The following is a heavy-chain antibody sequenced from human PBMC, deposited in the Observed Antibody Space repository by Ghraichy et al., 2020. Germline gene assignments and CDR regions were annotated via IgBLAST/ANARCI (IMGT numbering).Heavy chain of an antibody. J-gene: IGHJ6*02. CDR2: ITSSGRTI. CDR1: GFTLSSYS. V-gene: IGHV3-48*02. CDR3: ARASRVVRFYYYDGMDV. Sequence: GGSLRLSCVGSGFTLSSYSMNWVRQSPEKGLEWVSYITSSGRTISYADSVKGRFTISRDNAQNSLYLQMNSLRDDDTGVYYCARASRVVRFYYYDGMDVWGQGTTVTVSS. D-gene: IGHD4-23*01.